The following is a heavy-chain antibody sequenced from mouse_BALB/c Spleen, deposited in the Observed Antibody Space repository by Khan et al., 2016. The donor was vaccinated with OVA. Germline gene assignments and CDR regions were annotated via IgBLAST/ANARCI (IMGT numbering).Heavy chain of an antibody. CDR2: IDPFSGVS. J-gene: IGHJ3*01. D-gene: IGHD2-14*01. Sequence: EVQLQQSGPELMKPGASVKISCKASGYSFTNYYIHWVIQSHGKSLEWIGYIDPFSGVSTYNQKFKGKATLTVDKSSSTAYIHPGNRTSEDSAVYYCTRRGYVAWFTYWGQGTLVTVSA. CDR1: GYSFTNYY. V-gene: IGHV1S135*01. CDR3: TRRGYVAWFTY.